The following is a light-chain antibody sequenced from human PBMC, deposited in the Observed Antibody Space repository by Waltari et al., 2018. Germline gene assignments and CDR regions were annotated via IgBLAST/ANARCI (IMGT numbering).Light chain of an antibody. J-gene: IGLJ3*02. CDR2: AVP. Sequence: QSALTQPASVSGSPGQSITISCTGTSSDIGGYDYVAWYQQHPGEVPQLMIYAVPKRPSGVSDRFSGSKSGHTASLTISGLQADDEADYYCGSYTSSGTLLFGGGTTLTVL. V-gene: IGLV2-14*01. CDR3: GSYTSSGTLL. CDR1: SSDIGGYDY.